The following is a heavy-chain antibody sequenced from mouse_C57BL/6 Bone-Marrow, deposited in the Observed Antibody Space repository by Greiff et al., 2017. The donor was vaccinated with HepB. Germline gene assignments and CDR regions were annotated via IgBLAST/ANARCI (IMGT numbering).Heavy chain of an antibody. J-gene: IGHJ4*01. CDR3: ARRGYDYDDAMDY. Sequence: QVQLKQPGAELVRPGSSVKLSCKASGYTFTSYWMHWVKQRPIQGLEWIGNIDPSDSETHYNQKFKDKATLTVDKSSSTAYMQLSSLTSEDSAVYYCARRGYDYDDAMDYWGQGTSVTVSS. CDR1: GYTFTSYW. CDR2: IDPSDSET. V-gene: IGHV1-52*01. D-gene: IGHD2-4*01.